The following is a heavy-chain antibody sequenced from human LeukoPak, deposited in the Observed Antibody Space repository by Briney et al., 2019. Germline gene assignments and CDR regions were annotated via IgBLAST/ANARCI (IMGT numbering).Heavy chain of an antibody. J-gene: IGHJ4*02. V-gene: IGHV1-2*02. CDR2: IVPDTGDT. CDR1: GYPFTNYW. D-gene: IGHD3-16*01. CDR3: ATPFTGGGPPY. Sequence: ASVKVSCKASGYPFTNYWLHWVRQAPGQGLAWMGWIVPDTGDTNYAQKFQGRVTMTRDTSISTAYMELSSLRSDDAGVYYCATPFTGGGPPYWGQGTLVTVSS.